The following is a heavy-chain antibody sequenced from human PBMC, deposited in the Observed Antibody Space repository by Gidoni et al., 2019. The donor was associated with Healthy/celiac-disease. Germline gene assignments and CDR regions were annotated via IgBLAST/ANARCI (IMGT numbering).Heavy chain of an antibody. Sequence: QVQLVESGGGVVQPGRSLRLSCAASGFTFSSYAMHWVRQAPGKGLEWVAVISDDGSNKYYADSVKGRFTISRDNSKNTLYLQMNSLRAEDTAVYYCARRRQPYYFDYWGQGTLVTVSS. D-gene: IGHD6-13*01. CDR2: ISDDGSNK. CDR3: ARRRQPYYFDY. V-gene: IGHV3-30-3*01. CDR1: GFTFSSYA. J-gene: IGHJ4*02.